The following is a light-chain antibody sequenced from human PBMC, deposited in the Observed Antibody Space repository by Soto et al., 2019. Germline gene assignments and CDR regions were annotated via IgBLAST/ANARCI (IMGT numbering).Light chain of an antibody. J-gene: IGKJ2*01. Sequence: DIQMTQSPSSLSASVGDRVTITCRASQSINIHLNWYQQKPGKAPKLLIYSASTLQSGVPSRFSGSGSGTDFILTISSLQPEDSATYYCQQSYSVPPYTFGQGTKVEI. CDR2: SAS. V-gene: IGKV1-39*01. CDR3: QQSYSVPPYT. CDR1: QSINIH.